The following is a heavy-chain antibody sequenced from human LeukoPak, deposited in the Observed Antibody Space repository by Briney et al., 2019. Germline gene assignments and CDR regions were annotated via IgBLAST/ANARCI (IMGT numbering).Heavy chain of an antibody. V-gene: IGHV3-7*01. CDR2: IKQDGSEK. D-gene: IGHD3-9*01. CDR1: GFTFSSYW. CDR3: VRPRGTTLTARAFDI. J-gene: IGHJ3*02. Sequence: GGSLRLSCAASGFTFSSYWMSWVRQAPGKGLEWVANIKQDGSEKYYVDSVKGRFTISRDNAKNSLYLQMNSLRAEDTAVYFCVRPRGTTLTARAFDIWGLGTRVTVSS.